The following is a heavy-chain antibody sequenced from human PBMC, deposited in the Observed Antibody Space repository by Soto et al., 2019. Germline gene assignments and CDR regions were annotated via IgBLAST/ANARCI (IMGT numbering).Heavy chain of an antibody. CDR3: ARTFEGPLDYGDYSGGKD. CDR2: IYYSGST. J-gene: IGHJ4*02. V-gene: IGHV4-39*01. Sequence: SETLSLTCTVSGGSISSSSYYWGWIRQPPGKGLEWIGSIYYSGSTYYNPSLKSRVTISVDTSKNQFSLKLSSVTAADTAVYYCARTFEGPLDYGDYSGGKDWGQGTLVTVSS. D-gene: IGHD4-17*01. CDR1: GGSISSSSYY.